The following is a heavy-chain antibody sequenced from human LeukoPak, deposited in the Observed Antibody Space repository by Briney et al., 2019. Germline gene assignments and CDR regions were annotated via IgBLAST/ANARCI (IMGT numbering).Heavy chain of an antibody. Sequence: PGGSLRLSCAASGFTFSSYAMTWVRQAQGKGLEWVSVISGSGGSTYYADSVKGRFTIARDNSKNTLYLQINSLRAEDTAVYYCAKAPAGAAAAYYYYGMDVWGQGTTVTVSS. V-gene: IGHV3-23*01. CDR2: ISGSGGST. J-gene: IGHJ6*02. CDR3: AKAPAGAAAAYYYYGMDV. CDR1: GFTFSSYA. D-gene: IGHD6-13*01.